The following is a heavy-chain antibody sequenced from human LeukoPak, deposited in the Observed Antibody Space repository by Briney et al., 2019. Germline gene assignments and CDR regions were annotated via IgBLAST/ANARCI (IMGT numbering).Heavy chain of an antibody. CDR1: GGSISSGGYY. CDR2: IYYSGST. J-gene: IGHJ3*02. D-gene: IGHD6-13*01. Sequence: PSQTLSLTCTVSGGSISSGGYYWSWIRQHPGKGLEWIGYIYYSGSTYYNPSLKSQVTISVDTSKNQFSLKLSSVTAADTAVYYCARGAGSSPKRGAFDIWGQGTMVTVSS. V-gene: IGHV4-31*01. CDR3: ARGAGSSPKRGAFDI.